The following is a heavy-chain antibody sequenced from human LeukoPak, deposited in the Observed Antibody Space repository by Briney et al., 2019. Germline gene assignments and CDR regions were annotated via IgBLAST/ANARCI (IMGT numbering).Heavy chain of an antibody. J-gene: IGHJ5*02. V-gene: IGHV3-23*01. Sequence: GGSLRLSCAASGFPFSSYAMSWVRQAPGKGLEWVLGISGSGGSTYYADSVKGRFTISRDNSKNTLYLQMSSLRAEDTAVYYCVVDKNGSGPITWFAPWGQGTLVTVSS. D-gene: IGHD2-15*01. CDR1: GFPFSSYA. CDR2: ISGSGGST. CDR3: VVDKNGSGPITWFAP.